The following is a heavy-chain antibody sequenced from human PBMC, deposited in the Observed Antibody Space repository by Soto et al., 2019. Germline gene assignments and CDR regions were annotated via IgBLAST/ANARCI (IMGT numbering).Heavy chain of an antibody. CDR2: ISSKGGST. CDR1: GFTFSSYA. V-gene: IGHV3-64D*06. J-gene: IGHJ3*02. Sequence: GGSLRLSCSASGFTFSSYAMHWVRQAPGKGLEYVSAISSKGGSTYYADSVKGRFTISRDNSKITLYLQMSSLRAEDTAVYYCAREVHIADAFGSWGQGTMVTVSS. D-gene: IGHD5-12*01. CDR3: AREVHIADAFGS.